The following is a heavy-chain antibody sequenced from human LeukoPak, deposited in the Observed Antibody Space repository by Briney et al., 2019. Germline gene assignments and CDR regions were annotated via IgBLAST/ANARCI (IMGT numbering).Heavy chain of an antibody. CDR2: INSDGSST. Sequence: PGGSLRLSCAASGFTFSSYWMHWVRQAPGKGLVWVSRINSDGSSTNYADSVKGRFTISRDNAKNTLYLQMNSLRAEDTAVYYCARDSLWFGELLWGQGTLVTVSS. CDR3: ARDSLWFGELL. J-gene: IGHJ4*02. CDR1: GFTFSSYW. D-gene: IGHD3-10*01. V-gene: IGHV3-74*01.